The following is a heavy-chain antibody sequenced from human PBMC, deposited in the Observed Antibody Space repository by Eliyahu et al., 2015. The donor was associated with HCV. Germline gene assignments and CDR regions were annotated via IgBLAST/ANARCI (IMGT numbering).Heavy chain of an antibody. CDR2: ISSTSSYI. J-gene: IGHJ6*02. Sequence: EAQLVESGGGLVRPGGSLRLSCAASGFTFSTFTMNWVRQAPGKGLEWVSAISSTSSYIYYADSVRGRFTISRDNAKNSLYLQMNNLGAEDTAVYYCARVGPGPGTMVRGPYGMDVWGQGTTVTVSS. D-gene: IGHD3-10*01. V-gene: IGHV3-21*01. CDR1: GFTFSTFT. CDR3: ARVGPGPGTMVRGPYGMDV.